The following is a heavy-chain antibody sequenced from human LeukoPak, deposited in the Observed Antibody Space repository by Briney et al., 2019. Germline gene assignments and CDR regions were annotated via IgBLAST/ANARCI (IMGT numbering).Heavy chain of an antibody. CDR3: ARDHPYGSGILY. CDR1: GGSITSYY. D-gene: IGHD3-10*01. CDR2: IYYSGST. V-gene: IGHV4-59*01. J-gene: IGHJ4*02. Sequence: SETLSLTCTVSGGSITSYYWSWIRQPPGKGLEWIGYIYYSGSTNYNPSLKSRVTISVDTSKNQFSLKLSSVTAADTAVYYCARDHPYGSGILYWGQGTLVTVSS.